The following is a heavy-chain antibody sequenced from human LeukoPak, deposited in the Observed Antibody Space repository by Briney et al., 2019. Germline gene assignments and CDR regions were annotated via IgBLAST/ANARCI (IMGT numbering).Heavy chain of an antibody. CDR3: ARALKDSSGYQYDY. CDR2: INPNSGGT. D-gene: IGHD3-22*01. V-gene: IGHV1-2*02. J-gene: IGHJ4*02. Sequence: ASVKVSCKASGYTFTGYYMHWVRQAPGQGLEWMGWINPNSGGTNYAQKFQGRVTMTRDTSISTAYMELSRLRSDDTAVYYCARALKDSSGYQYDYWGQGTLVTVSS. CDR1: GYTFTGYY.